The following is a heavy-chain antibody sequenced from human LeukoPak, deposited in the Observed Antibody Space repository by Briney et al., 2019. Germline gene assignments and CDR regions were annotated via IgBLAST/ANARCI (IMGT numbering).Heavy chain of an antibody. D-gene: IGHD5-18*01. CDR1: GFSFSSYA. CDR3: AKSQEVTETYYNYYMDV. CDR2: MSNSDDGR. V-gene: IGHV3-23*01. J-gene: IGHJ6*03. Sequence: GGSLRLSCATSGFSFSSYAMSWVRQAPGKGLEWVSAMSNSDDGRYYAASVRGRFTISRDTSRSTLYLQLSSLRADDTAVYYCAKSQEVTETYYNYYMDVWGKGTTVTISS.